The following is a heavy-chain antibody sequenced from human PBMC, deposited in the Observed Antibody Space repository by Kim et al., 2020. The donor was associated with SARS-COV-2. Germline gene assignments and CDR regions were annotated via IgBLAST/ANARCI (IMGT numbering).Heavy chain of an antibody. J-gene: IGHJ6*02. D-gene: IGHD6-13*01. Sequence: GGSLRLSCSASGFTFSSYAMHWVRQAPGKGLEYVSAISSNGGSTYYADSVKGRFTISRDNSKNTLYLQMSSLRAEDTAVYYCVKDVGSSWTRRLVGMDVWGQGTTVTVSS. CDR1: GFTFSSYA. CDR2: ISSNGGST. V-gene: IGHV3-64D*06. CDR3: VKDVGSSWTRRLVGMDV.